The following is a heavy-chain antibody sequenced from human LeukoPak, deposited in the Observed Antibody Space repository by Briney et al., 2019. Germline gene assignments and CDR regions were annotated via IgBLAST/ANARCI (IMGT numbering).Heavy chain of an antibody. V-gene: IGHV1-18*01. J-gene: IGHJ4*02. D-gene: IGHD2-2*02. Sequence: SVKVSCKASGYTFTSYGISRVRQAPGQGLEWMGWISAYNGNTNYAQKLQGRVAMTTDTSTSTAYMELRSLRSDDTAVYYCARPAYCSSTSCYREFDYWGQGTLVTVSS. CDR1: GYTFTSYG. CDR2: ISAYNGNT. CDR3: ARPAYCSSTSCYREFDY.